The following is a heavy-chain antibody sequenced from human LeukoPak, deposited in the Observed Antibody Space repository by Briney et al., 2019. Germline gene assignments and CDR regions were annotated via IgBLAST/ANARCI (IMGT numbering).Heavy chain of an antibody. Sequence: ASVNVSCKVSGYTLTELSMHWVRQAPGDGSEWMGGFRPEDGETIYAQKFQGRDTMTEDTYTDTAYMELSSLRSEDTAVYYCATGRRVVTADYWVQGPLVTVS. J-gene: IGHJ4*02. CDR3: ATGRRVVTADY. V-gene: IGHV1-24*01. D-gene: IGHD3-22*01. CDR2: FRPEDGET. CDR1: GYTLTELS.